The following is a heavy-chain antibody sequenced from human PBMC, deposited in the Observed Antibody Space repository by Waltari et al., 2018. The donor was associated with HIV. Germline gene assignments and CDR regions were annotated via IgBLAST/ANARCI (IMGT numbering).Heavy chain of an antibody. CDR2: ISSSSNYI. Sequence: EVQLVESGGGLVKPGGSLRLSCAASGFTFSSYSMNWVRQAPGKGLEWVSSISSSSNYIYYPDSGKGRFTISRDNAKNSLYLQMNSLRAEDTAVYYCAREEGDCGGDCTYNWFDPWGQGTLVTVSS. J-gene: IGHJ5*02. V-gene: IGHV3-21*01. CDR3: AREEGDCGGDCTYNWFDP. D-gene: IGHD2-21*02. CDR1: GFTFSSYS.